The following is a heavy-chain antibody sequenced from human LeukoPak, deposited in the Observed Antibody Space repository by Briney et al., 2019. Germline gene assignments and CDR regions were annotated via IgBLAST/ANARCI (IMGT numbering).Heavy chain of an antibody. J-gene: IGHJ4*02. D-gene: IGHD2-2*01. V-gene: IGHV3-7*01. Sequence: GGSLRLSCAASGFSFSTYWMTWVRQAPGKGLEWVANIKQDGSEKYYVDSVKGRLTISRDNAKNSLYLQMNSLRAEDTAVYYCARDCSSTSCYLYWGQGTLVTVSS. CDR3: ARDCSSTSCYLY. CDR1: GFSFSTYW. CDR2: IKQDGSEK.